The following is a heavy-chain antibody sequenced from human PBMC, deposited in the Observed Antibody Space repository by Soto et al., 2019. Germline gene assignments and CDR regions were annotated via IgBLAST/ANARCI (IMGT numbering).Heavy chain of an antibody. CDR3: ASSYGSGYRAFDY. V-gene: IGHV1-69*02. CDR2: INPILSMS. J-gene: IGHJ4*02. D-gene: IGHD3-10*01. CDR1: GDTFSFYS. Sequence: QVQLVQSGAEVRKPGSSVKVSCKASGDTFSFYSIHWVRQAPGLGLEWMGRINPILSMSNYAQRFQGRVTMTADKSTSTAYMKLSGLRSEDTAIYYCASSYGSGYRAFDYWGLGALVTVSS.